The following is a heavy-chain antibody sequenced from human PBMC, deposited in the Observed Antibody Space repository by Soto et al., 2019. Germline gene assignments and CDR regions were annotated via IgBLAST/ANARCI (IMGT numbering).Heavy chain of an antibody. D-gene: IGHD2-2*01. CDR1: GYIFTSYV. CDR2: IKGGNGNT. CDR3: ARENQPRGLYFNYYGVDV. V-gene: IGHV1-3*01. Sequence: QVQLVQSGAEVKKPGASVMLSCKTSGYIFTSYVMHWVRQAPGKRLEWMGCIKGGNGNTKYSQKFHGRVTITRDTSASTAYMELSSLRSEDTAVYYCARENQPRGLYFNYYGVDVWGQGTTVTVSS. J-gene: IGHJ6*02.